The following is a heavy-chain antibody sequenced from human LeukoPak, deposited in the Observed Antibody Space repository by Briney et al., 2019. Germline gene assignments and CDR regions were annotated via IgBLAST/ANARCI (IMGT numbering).Heavy chain of an antibody. CDR1: GFTYSSYS. Sequence: GGSLRLSCAASGFTYSSYSMNWVRQAPGKGLEWVSSISSSNIYYADSVKGRFTISRDNAKNSLYLQMNSLRAEDTAVYYCARDEENGSYYYYYMDVWGKGTTVTVSS. J-gene: IGHJ6*03. V-gene: IGHV3-21*01. D-gene: IGHD1-26*01. CDR2: ISSSNI. CDR3: ARDEENGSYYYYYMDV.